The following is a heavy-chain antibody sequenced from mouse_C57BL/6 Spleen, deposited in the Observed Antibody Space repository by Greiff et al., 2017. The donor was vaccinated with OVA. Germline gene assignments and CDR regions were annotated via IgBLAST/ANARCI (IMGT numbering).Heavy chain of an antibody. V-gene: IGHV1-69*01. J-gene: IGHJ4*01. CDR3: ARRIGYAMDY. D-gene: IGHD2-14*01. Sequence: QVQLQQPGAELVMPGASVKLSCKASGYTFTSYWMHWVKQRPGQGLEWIGEIDPSDSYTNYNQKFKGKSTLTVDKSSSTAYMQLSSLTSEDAAVYYGARRIGYAMDYWGQGTSVTVSS. CDR1: GYTFTSYW. CDR2: IDPSDSYT.